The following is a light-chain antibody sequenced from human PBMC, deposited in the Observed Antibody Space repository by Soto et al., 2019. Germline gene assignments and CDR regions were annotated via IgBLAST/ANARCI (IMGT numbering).Light chain of an antibody. V-gene: IGLV2-14*01. J-gene: IGLJ1*01. Sequence: QSVLTQPASVSGSPGQSITISCTGNSSDVGGYNYVSWYQQHPGKAPKLMIYDVSNRPSGVSNRSSGSKSGNTASLTISGLQAEDEADYYCSSYTSRSTLGVFGTGTKVTVL. CDR1: SSDVGGYNY. CDR2: DVS. CDR3: SSYTSRSTLGV.